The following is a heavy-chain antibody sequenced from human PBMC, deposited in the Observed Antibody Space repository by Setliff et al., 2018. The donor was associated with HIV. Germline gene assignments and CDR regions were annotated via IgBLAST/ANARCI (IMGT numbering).Heavy chain of an antibody. D-gene: IGHD4-17*01. CDR2: LSHVGGT. Sequence: ETLSLTCAVSGYFISSGYYWGWIRQPPGKGLEWIGSLSHVGGTYYNPSLKSRVTISIDTSMNQFSLRLTSVTAADTAVYYCARQLTTLDYSDYWGQGTLVTVPQ. CDR3: ARQLTTLDYSDY. CDR1: GYFISSGYY. J-gene: IGHJ4*02. V-gene: IGHV4-38-2*01.